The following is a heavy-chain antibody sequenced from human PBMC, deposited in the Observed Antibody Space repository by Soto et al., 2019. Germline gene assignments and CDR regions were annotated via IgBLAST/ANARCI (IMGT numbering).Heavy chain of an antibody. CDR3: AHSAPVSDAFDI. CDR1: GFSLRISGVG. V-gene: IGHV2-5*02. CDR2: IYWDDDK. Sequence: QITLKESGPTLVKPTQTLTLTCTFSGFSLRISGVGVGWIRQPPGKALEWLALIYWDDDKRYSPSLKSRLTIPKDTSKNQVVPTMTNMDPVDTATYYCAHSAPVSDAFDIWGQGTMVTVSS. J-gene: IGHJ3*02.